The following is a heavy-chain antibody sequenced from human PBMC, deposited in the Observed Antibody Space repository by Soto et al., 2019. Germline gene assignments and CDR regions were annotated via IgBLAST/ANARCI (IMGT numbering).Heavy chain of an antibody. J-gene: IGHJ6*02. CDR1: GFTFSTYA. D-gene: IGHD6-13*01. CDR3: AKGIAAAGSLRYYYGMDA. Sequence: PGGSLRLSCAASGFTFSTYAMSWVRQAPGKGLEWVSTIVNSDGSTYNPNSVKGRFTISRDNSKNTLYLQMNSLRVEDTAIYYCAKGIAAAGSLRYYYGMDAWGQGTTVTVSS. V-gene: IGHV3-23*01. CDR2: IVNSDGST.